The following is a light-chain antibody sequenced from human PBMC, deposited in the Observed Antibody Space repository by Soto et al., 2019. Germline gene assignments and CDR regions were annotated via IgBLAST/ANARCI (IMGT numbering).Light chain of an antibody. CDR1: QTISSW. Sequence: DIQMTQPPSTLSGSVGDRVTIACRASQTISSWLAWYQQKPGKAPKLLIYKASTLKSGVPSRFSGSASRTEFTLTISSLQPDDFATYYCQHYNSYSEAFGQGTKVDIK. CDR2: KAS. CDR3: QHYNSYSEA. V-gene: IGKV1-5*03. J-gene: IGKJ1*01.